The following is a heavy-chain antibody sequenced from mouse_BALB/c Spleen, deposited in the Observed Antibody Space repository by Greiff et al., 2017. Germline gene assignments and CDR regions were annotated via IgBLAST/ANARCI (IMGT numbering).Heavy chain of an antibody. CDR1: GFTFSSFG. V-gene: IGHV5-17*02. J-gene: IGHJ4*01. Sequence: EVKLMESGGGLVQPGGSRKLSCAASGFTFSSFGMHWVRQAPEKGLEWVAYISSGSSTIYYADTVKGRFTISRDNPKNTLFLQMTSLRSEDTAMYYCARSNYGNYDYYAMDYWGQGTSVTVSS. D-gene: IGHD2-1*01. CDR2: ISSGSSTI. CDR3: ARSNYGNYDYYAMDY.